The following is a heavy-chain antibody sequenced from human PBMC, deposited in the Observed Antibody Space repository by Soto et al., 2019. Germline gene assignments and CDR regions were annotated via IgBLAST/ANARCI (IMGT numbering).Heavy chain of an antibody. V-gene: IGHV4-59*01. CDR2: IYYSGST. D-gene: IGHD3-22*01. J-gene: IGHJ4*02. CDR1: GGSISSYY. Sequence: PSETLSLTCTVSGGSISSYYWSWIRQPPGKGLEWIGYIYYSGSTNYNPSLKSRVTISVDTSKNQFSLKLSSVTAADTAVYYCARGRYYYYDSSGYSYYFDYWGQGTLVTVSS. CDR3: ARGRYYYYDSSGYSYYFDY.